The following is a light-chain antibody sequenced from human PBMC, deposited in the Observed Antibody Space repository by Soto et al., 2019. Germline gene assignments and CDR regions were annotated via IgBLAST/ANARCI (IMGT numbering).Light chain of an antibody. V-gene: IGKV3-20*01. CDR1: QSVTSTY. Sequence: EIVLTQSPGTLSLSRGERATLSCRASQSVTSTYLAWYQQKPGQAPRLLIYGASSRAIGIPDRFSGSVSGSDFILTINRLEPEDFAVYYCQQYGSSHTFGQGTRLEIK. CDR2: GAS. J-gene: IGKJ5*01. CDR3: QQYGSSHT.